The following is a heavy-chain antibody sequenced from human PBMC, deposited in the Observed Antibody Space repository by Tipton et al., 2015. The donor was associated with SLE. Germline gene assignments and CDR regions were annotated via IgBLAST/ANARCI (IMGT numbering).Heavy chain of an antibody. CDR3: ARDGVVAAATAEYFQH. D-gene: IGHD2-15*01. CDR2: ISDGGGT. Sequence: TLSLTCSVSGGSISSNYWIWIRQPPGKGLEWIGYISDGGGTNHNPSLKSRVTISVDPAKNQFSLKLTSVTAADTAVYYCARDGVVAAATAEYFQHWGQGTLVTVSS. J-gene: IGHJ1*01. V-gene: IGHV4-59*12. CDR1: GGSISSNY.